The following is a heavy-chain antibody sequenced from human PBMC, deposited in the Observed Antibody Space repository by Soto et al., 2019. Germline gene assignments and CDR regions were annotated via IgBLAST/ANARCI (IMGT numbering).Heavy chain of an antibody. D-gene: IGHD2-15*01. CDR1: GFTFSSFW. Sequence: VQLVESGGGLVQPGGSLRLSCAASGFTFSSFWMSWVRQAPGKGLEWVAHISLDGRSKTYADSVKGRFTISRDSSKVHLQMDSLRPEDTALYSCARVAYCISSNCVSQYHHAMDVWGQGTTVSVSS. J-gene: IGHJ6*02. CDR2: ISLDGRSK. CDR3: ARVAYCISSNCVSQYHHAMDV. V-gene: IGHV3-30*03.